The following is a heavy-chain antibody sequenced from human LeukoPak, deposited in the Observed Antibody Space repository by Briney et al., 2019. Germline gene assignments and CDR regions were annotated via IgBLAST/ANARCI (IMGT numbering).Heavy chain of an antibody. V-gene: IGHV3-74*01. CDR1: GFTFSNYC. D-gene: IGHD5-12*01. CDR3: ARDCGTSGCDY. J-gene: IGHJ4*02. Sequence: GGSLRLSCAGSGFTFSNYCMHWVRQAPGKGLVWVSRINTDGTSTANADSVKGRFTISRDNAKNTVYLQMNSLRVEDTAVYYCARDCGTSGCDYWGQGTLVTVSS. CDR2: INTDGTST.